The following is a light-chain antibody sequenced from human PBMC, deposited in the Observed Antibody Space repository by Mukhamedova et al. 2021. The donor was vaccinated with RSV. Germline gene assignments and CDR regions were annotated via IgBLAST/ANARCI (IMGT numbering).Light chain of an antibody. CDR3: QQSGAKPPT. CDR1: QSVSYSY. CDR2: AAS. V-gene: IGKV3-20*01. J-gene: IGKJ4*01. Sequence: MGSQSVSYSYVAWYQQKPGQAPSLLIHAASKRATGIPDRFSGSGSGTDFTLTISRLEPEDFAVYNCQQSGAKPPTFGGGTKLEVK.